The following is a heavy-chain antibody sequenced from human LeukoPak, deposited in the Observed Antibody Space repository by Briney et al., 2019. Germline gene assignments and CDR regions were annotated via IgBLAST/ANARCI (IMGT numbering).Heavy chain of an antibody. V-gene: IGHV3-13*01. CDR2: IGIAGDT. CDR1: GFTFSSYE. Sequence: PGGSLRLSCAASGFTFSSYEMNWVGQAQGGGLEWVSAIGIAGDTYYPDSVKGRFTISRENAKNSMYLQMNSLKDGDTAVYYCIRGGIQVSGIDAFDIWGQGTMVTVSS. CDR3: IRGGIQVSGIDAFDI. J-gene: IGHJ3*02. D-gene: IGHD5/OR15-5a*01.